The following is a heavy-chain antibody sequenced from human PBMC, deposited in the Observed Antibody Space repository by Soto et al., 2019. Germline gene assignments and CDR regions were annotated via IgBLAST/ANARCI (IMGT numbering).Heavy chain of an antibody. J-gene: IGHJ4*02. CDR1: GFTFSSYA. Sequence: QVQLVESGGGVVQPGRSLRLSCAASGFTFSSYAMHWVRQAPGKGLEWVAVISYDGSNKYHADSVKGRFTISRDNSKNTLYLQMNSLRAEDTAVYYCAREGHIVLMVYAVDYWGQGTLVTVSS. CDR3: AREGHIVLMVYAVDY. V-gene: IGHV3-30-3*01. CDR2: ISYDGSNK. D-gene: IGHD2-8*01.